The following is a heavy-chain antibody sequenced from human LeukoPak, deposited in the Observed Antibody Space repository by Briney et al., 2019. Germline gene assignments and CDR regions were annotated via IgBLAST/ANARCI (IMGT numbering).Heavy chain of an antibody. D-gene: IGHD2-2*02. CDR1: GFTFSSYA. V-gene: IGHV3-15*01. CDR3: TTGSDIVVVPAAIDGDY. Sequence: TGGSLRLSCAASGFTFSSYAMSWVRQAPGKGLEWVGRIKSKTDGGTTDYAAPVKGRFTISRDDSKNTLYLQMNSLKTEDTAVYYCTTGSDIVVVPAAIDGDYWGQGTLVTVSS. J-gene: IGHJ4*02. CDR2: IKSKTDGGTT.